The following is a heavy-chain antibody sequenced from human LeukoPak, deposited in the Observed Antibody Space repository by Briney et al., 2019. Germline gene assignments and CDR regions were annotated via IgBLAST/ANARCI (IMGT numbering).Heavy chain of an antibody. CDR2: IIPILGIA. CDR3: ASQDGEMGELLPFDY. V-gene: IGHV1-69*04. CDR1: GGTFSSYA. D-gene: IGHD1-26*01. Sequence: SVKVSCKASGGTFSSYAISWVRQAPGQGLEWMGRIIPILGIANYAQKFQGRVTITTDESTSTAYMELSSLRSEDTAVYYCASQDGEMGELLPFDYWGQGTLVTVSS. J-gene: IGHJ4*02.